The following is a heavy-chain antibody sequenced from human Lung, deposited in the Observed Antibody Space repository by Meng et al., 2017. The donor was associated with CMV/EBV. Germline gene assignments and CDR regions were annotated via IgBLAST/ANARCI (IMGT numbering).Heavy chain of an antibody. Sequence: GGSLRLXCKGSGYSFTSYWIGWVRQMPGKGLEWMGIIYPSDSDTRYSPSFQGQVTISADKPISTAYLQWSSLKASDAAMYYCARQIGDALHDAFDISGQGXTVTVSS. D-gene: IGHD2-21*01. CDR3: ARQIGDALHDAFDI. J-gene: IGHJ3*02. CDR1: GYSFTSYW. CDR2: IYPSDSDT. V-gene: IGHV5-51*01.